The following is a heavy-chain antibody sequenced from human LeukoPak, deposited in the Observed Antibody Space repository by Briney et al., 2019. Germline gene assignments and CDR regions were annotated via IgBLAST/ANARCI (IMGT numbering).Heavy chain of an antibody. CDR3: AKRPYYSDRSGRIEGVYFDH. CDR1: GGFFSGYY. V-gene: IGHV4-34*01. CDR2: INHSGST. D-gene: IGHD3-22*01. J-gene: IGHJ4*02. Sequence: SETLSLTCAVYGGFFSGYYWSWIRQPPGKGLEWMGEINHSGSTNYNPSLKSRGTISVDTSKNQFSLKHSNVTAADTADGYCAKRPYYSDRSGRIEGVYFDHWGQGTLVTVSS.